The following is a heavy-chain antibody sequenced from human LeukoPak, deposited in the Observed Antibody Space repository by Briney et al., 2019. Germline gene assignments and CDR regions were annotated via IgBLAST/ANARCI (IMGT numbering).Heavy chain of an antibody. V-gene: IGHV4-39*01. CDR2: VYYGGYT. CDR3: ASYSNFGGYFYYYMDV. CDR1: GGSISSTSYY. Sequence: SETLSLTCTVSGGSISSTSYYWGWIRQPPGKGLEWIGSVYYGGYTSYNPSLKGRVTISVDTSKRQFSLNLRSVTAADTAVYYCASYSNFGGYFYYYMDVWGKGTTVTVSS. J-gene: IGHJ6*03. D-gene: IGHD4-11*01.